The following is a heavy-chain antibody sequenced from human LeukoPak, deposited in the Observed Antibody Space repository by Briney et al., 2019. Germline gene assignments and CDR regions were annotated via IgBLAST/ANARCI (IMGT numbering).Heavy chain of an antibody. V-gene: IGHV4-61*02. Sequence: SETLSLTCTVSGGSISSSGYCWGWIRQPAGKGLEWIGRIETSGNTNYKPSLKSRVTMSVDTSKNQFSLKLSSVTAADTAVYYCARVSSSWYQDWYFDLWGRGTLVTVSS. D-gene: IGHD6-13*01. CDR3: ARVSSSWYQDWYFDL. CDR2: IETSGNT. CDR1: GGSISSSGYC. J-gene: IGHJ2*01.